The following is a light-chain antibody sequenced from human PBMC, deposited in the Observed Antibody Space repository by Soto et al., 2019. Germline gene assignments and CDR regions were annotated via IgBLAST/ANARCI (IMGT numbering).Light chain of an antibody. CDR3: AAWDDSLSVWV. CDR1: SSNIGSNY. V-gene: IGLV1-47*01. Sequence: QSVLTQPPSASGTPGQRVTISCSGSSSNIGSNYVYSYQQHPGTAPTLLIYRNNQRPSGVPGRSSGSKAGTSASLATRGLRSEDEADYYCAAWDDSLSVWVFGGGTKLTVL. CDR2: RNN. J-gene: IGLJ3*02.